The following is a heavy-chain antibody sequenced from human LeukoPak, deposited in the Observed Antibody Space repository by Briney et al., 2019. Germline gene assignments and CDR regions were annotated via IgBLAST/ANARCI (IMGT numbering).Heavy chain of an antibody. CDR1: GFTFSSYA. CDR2: ISGSGGST. D-gene: IGHD6-19*01. Sequence: QPGGSLRLSCAASGFTFSSYAMSWVRQAPGKGLEWVSAISGSGGSTYYADSVKGRFTISRDNSKNTLFLQMNSLRAEDTAIYYCAKDRPVRRVVDSGWYPDVFDVWGQGTEVTVSS. V-gene: IGHV3-23*01. J-gene: IGHJ3*01. CDR3: AKDRPVRRVVDSGWYPDVFDV.